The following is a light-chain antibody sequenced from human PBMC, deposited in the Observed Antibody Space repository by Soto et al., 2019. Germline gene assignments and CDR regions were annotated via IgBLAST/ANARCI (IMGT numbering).Light chain of an antibody. J-gene: IGKJ5*01. Sequence: DIQMTQSPSTLSASVGDRVTITCRASQDISNYLNWYQQKPGKAPKLLIYDASNLETGVTSRFSGSGSGTDFTFTISSLQPEDIATYYCQQYDNLPITFGQGTRLDIK. CDR3: QQYDNLPIT. V-gene: IGKV1-33*01. CDR1: QDISNY. CDR2: DAS.